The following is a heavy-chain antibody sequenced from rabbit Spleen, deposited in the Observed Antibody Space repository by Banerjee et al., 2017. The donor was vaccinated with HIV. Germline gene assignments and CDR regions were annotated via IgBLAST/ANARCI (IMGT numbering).Heavy chain of an antibody. CDR1: GLDSSSRYY. CDR3: ARDAGTGDYIDVYFNL. V-gene: IGHV1S40*01. J-gene: IGHJ4*01. Sequence: QSLEESGGDLVKPEGSLTLTCTASGLDSSSRYYVCWVRQAPGKGLEWIACINIVTGKSVYASWAKGRFFMSRTSSTTVTLQMTSLTAADTATYFCARDAGTGDYIDVYFNLWGQGTLVT. CDR2: INIVTGKS. D-gene: IGHD8-1*01.